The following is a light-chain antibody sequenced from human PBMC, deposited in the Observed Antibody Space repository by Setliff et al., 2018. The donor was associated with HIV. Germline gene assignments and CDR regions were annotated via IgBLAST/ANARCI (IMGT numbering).Light chain of an antibody. CDR2: DVS. Sequence: QSALTQPASVSGSPGQSITISCTGTSSDIGAYNYVSWYQQHPGKAPKLMSYDVSSRPAGVSNRFSGSKSGNTASLTISGRQAEDEADYYCSSYTSSGTLVFGTGTKGTVL. CDR1: SSDIGAYNY. V-gene: IGLV2-14*01. CDR3: SSYTSSGTLV. J-gene: IGLJ1*01.